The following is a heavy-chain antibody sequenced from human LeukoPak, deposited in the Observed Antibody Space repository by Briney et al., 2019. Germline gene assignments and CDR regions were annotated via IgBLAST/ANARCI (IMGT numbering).Heavy chain of an antibody. CDR3: ARCTPTPNYDYVWGSYRFDY. V-gene: IGHV4-34*01. CDR1: GGSFSGYY. Sequence: SETLSLTCAVYGGSFSGYYWSWIRQPPGKGLEWIGEINHSGSTNYNPSLKSRVTISVDTSKNQFSLKLSSVTAADTAVYYCARCTPTPNYDYVWGSYRFDYWGQGTLVTVSS. D-gene: IGHD3-16*02. CDR2: INHSGST. J-gene: IGHJ4*02.